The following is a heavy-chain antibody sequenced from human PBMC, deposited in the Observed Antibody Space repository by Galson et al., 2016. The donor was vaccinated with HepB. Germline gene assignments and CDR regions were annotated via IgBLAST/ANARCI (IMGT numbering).Heavy chain of an antibody. CDR1: GCIFSSYA. V-gene: IGHV1-69*13. CDR2: IIPMFGTA. CDR3: ATTIGLPSPTFDY. J-gene: IGHJ4*02. D-gene: IGHD4/OR15-4a*01. Sequence: SVKVSCKASGCIFSSYAITWVRQAPGQGLEWMGGIIPMFGTANYAQKFQGRVTIIADESTFTAYMELSSLRSDDTAVYYCATTIGLPSPTFDYWGQGTLVTVSS.